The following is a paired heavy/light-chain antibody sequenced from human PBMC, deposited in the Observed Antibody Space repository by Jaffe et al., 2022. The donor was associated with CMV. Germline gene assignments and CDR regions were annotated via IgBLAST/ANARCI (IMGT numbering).Light chain of an antibody. CDR2: KAS. V-gene: IGKV1-5*03. Sequence: DIQMTQSPSTLSASIGDRVTITCRASQSITDWLAWYQHKPGKPPKFLIYKASSLESGVPSRFSGSGSGTEFTLTISSLQPDDFATYYCQYYNPYSPLFSFGPGTKVDIK. CDR3: QYYNPYSPLFS. CDR1: QSITDW. J-gene: IGKJ3*01.
Heavy chain of an antibody. CDR3: ARDTLRYWDNSGIGGMDV. CDR2: INPNTGGT. D-gene: IGHD3-22*01. V-gene: IGHV1-2*02. J-gene: IGHJ6*02. Sequence: QLQLVQSGAEVEKPGASVKVSCKASGYTFTGYYMHWVRQAPGQGLEWVGWINPNTGGTNYAQKFQGRVTMTRDTSISTAYMELNRLRSDDTAVYYCARDTLRYWDNSGIGGMDVWGQGTTVTVS. CDR1: GYTFTGYY.